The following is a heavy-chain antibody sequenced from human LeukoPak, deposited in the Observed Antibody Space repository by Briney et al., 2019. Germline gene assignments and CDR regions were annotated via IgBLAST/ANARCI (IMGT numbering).Heavy chain of an antibody. J-gene: IGHJ3*02. CDR1: GFTFSSYG. D-gene: IGHD3-22*01. Sequence: GGSLRLSCAASGFTFSSYGMHWVRQASGKGLEWVAVIWYDGSNKYYADSVKGRFTISRDNSKNTLYLQMNSLRAEDTAVYYCARESDSSGQHDDDAFDIWGQGTMVTVSS. V-gene: IGHV3-33*01. CDR2: IWYDGSNK. CDR3: ARESDSSGQHDDDAFDI.